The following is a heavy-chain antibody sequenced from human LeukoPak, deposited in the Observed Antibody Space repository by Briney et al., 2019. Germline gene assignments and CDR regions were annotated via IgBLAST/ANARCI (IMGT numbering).Heavy chain of an antibody. D-gene: IGHD6-19*01. CDR2: IRSKANSYAT. V-gene: IGHV3-73*01. CDR3: TRIAVAGTRDFDY. CDR1: GFTFSGSA. Sequence: GGSLRLSCAASGFTFSGSAMHWVRQASGKGLEWVGRIRSKANSYATAYAASVKGRFTISRDDSKNTAYLQMNSLKTEDTAVYYCTRIAVAGTRDFDYWGQGTLVTVSS. J-gene: IGHJ4*02.